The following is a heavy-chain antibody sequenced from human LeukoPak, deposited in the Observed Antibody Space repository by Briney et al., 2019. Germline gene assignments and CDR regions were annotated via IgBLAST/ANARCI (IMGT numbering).Heavy chain of an antibody. J-gene: IGHJ3*02. Sequence: GGSLRLSCAASGFTFSTYNMNWVRQAPGKGLEWVSSISSSSNYIYYADSVKGRFTISRDNAKNSLYLQMNSLRAEDTDVYYCARDVGASAPDAFDIWGQGTMVTVSS. CDR3: ARDVGASAPDAFDI. D-gene: IGHD1-26*01. CDR2: ISSSSNYI. CDR1: GFTFSTYN. V-gene: IGHV3-21*01.